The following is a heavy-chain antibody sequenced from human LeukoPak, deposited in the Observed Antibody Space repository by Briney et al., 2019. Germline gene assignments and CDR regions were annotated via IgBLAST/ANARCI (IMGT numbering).Heavy chain of an antibody. J-gene: IGHJ4*02. V-gene: IGHV4-34*01. Sequence: PSETLSLTCGVFGVSINDYYWSWIRQSPGKGLEWIGEISHTEGTRYNPALESRVTMSVGTSENQLTLKLIFVTAADTAVYYCARIRCGHSGSVCYNHWGLGALVTVSS. CDR1: GVSINDYY. D-gene: IGHD2-21*01. CDR3: ARIRCGHSGSVCYNH. CDR2: ISHTEGT.